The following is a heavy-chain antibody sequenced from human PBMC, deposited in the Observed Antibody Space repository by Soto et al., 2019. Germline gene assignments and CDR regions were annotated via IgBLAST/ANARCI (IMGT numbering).Heavy chain of an antibody. CDR3: AKDRYYDPGDYYYYGMDV. J-gene: IGHJ6*02. CDR2: ISYDGSNK. D-gene: IGHD3-3*01. CDR1: GFTFSSYG. Sequence: QVQLVESGGGVVQPGRSLRLSCAASGFTFSSYGMHWVRQAPGKGLEWGAVISYDGSNKYYADSVKGRFTISRDNSKNTLYLQMNSLRAEDTAVYYCAKDRYYDPGDYYYYGMDVWGQGTTVTVSS. V-gene: IGHV3-30*18.